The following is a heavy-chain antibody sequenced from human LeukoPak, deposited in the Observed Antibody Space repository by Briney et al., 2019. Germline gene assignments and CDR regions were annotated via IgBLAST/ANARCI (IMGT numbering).Heavy chain of an antibody. CDR2: IYSDDTT. CDR1: GFTVSGTY. D-gene: IGHD3-22*01. Sequence: GGSLRLSCAASGFTVSGTYVTWVRQAPGKGLEWLSVIYSDDTTYYADSVKGRFTISRDSSKNTLYLKMTSLRADDTAVYYCTRGLNYHDWDFPDLLAIWGQGTMVTVSS. V-gene: IGHV3-53*01. J-gene: IGHJ3*02. CDR3: TRGLNYHDWDFPDLLAI.